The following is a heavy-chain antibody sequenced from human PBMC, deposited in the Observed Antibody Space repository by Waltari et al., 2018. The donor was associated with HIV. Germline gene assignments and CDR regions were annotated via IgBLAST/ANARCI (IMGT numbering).Heavy chain of an antibody. CDR3: VRDPKTSWGELDY. V-gene: IGHV3-21*06. Sequence: EVQLVESGGGLVQPEESLRLSCAASGFVFSSYSMNWVRQAPGGGLEWISFISSSGSKIYYAYSVKGRFTVSRDNAENSLYLQMNSLRDEDTAVYYCVRDPKTSWGELDYWGQGTLVAVSS. D-gene: IGHD3-16*01. CDR2: ISSSGSKI. CDR1: GFVFSSYS. J-gene: IGHJ4*02.